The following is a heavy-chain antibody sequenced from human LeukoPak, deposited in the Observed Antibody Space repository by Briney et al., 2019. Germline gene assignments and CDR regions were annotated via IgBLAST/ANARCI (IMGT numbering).Heavy chain of an antibody. CDR2: INAGNGNT. CDR1: EYTFTEYA. CDR3: MRGRWSATTASYYLDF. J-gene: IGHJ4*02. V-gene: IGHV1-3*01. Sequence: GASVKVSCKASEYTFTEYAVNWVRQAPGQRLEWMGWINAGNGNTKYAQKFQGRLTITRDTSASTAYMELSSLTFEDTAVYYCMRGRWSATTASYYLDFWGQGTLVTVSS. D-gene: IGHD2-15*01.